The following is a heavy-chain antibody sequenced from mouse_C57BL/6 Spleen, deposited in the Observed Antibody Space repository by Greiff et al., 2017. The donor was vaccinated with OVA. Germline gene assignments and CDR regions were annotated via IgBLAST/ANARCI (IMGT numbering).Heavy chain of an antibody. D-gene: IGHD3-3*01. Sequence: QVQLQQSGAELVKPGASVKISCKASGYAFSSYWMNWVKQRPGKGLEWIGQIYPGDGDTNYNGKFKGKATLTADKSSSTAYLQLSSLTSEDSAVYYCARSEDRRYVDVWGTGTTVTVSS. J-gene: IGHJ1*03. V-gene: IGHV1-80*01. CDR3: ARSEDRRYVDV. CDR1: GYAFSSYW. CDR2: IYPGDGDT.